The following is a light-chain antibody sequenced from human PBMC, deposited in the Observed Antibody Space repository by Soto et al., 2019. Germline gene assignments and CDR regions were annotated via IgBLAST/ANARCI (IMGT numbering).Light chain of an antibody. J-gene: IGLJ2*01. V-gene: IGLV2-14*01. CDR1: SSDVGGYNS. Sequence: QSVLTQPASVSGSPGQSITISCTGTSSDVGGYNSVSWYQQHPGTAPKLIIYEVTNRPSGVSNRFSGSESGNTASLIISGLQAEDEADYYCSSYTSSSTLVVFGGGTQLTVL. CDR2: EVT. CDR3: SSYTSSSTLVV.